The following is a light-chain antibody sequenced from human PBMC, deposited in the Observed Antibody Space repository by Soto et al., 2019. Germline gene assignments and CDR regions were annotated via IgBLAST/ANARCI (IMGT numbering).Light chain of an antibody. J-gene: IGKJ1*01. Sequence: EIVLTQSPGTLSLSPGETATLSCRASQTVNSDYLAWFQQRPGQAPRPLIFATSRRATDSPDRFSGSGSGTDFTLAIRRLEPEDSAVDYCHPFGYSPRTFGQGTKVE. V-gene: IGKV3-20*01. CDR3: HPFGYSPRT. CDR1: QTVNSDY. CDR2: ATS.